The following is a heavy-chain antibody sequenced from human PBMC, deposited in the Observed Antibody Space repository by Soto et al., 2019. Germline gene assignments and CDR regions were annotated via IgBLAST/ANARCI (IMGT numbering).Heavy chain of an antibody. D-gene: IGHD3-3*01. CDR1: GDSISTFY. CDR2: VFDSGST. Sequence: SETLSLTCIVSGDSISTFYWSWIRQPPGKGLEWIGNVFDSGSTNYNPSLKSRVTISAETSKNHVSLKLRSVTAADTAVYYCARARSRWTTLEYWDQGTLVTVSS. J-gene: IGHJ4*02. CDR3: ARARSRWTTLEY. V-gene: IGHV4-59*01.